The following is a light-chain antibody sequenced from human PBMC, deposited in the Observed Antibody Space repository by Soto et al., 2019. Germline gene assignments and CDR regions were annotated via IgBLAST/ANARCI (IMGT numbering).Light chain of an antibody. CDR2: WAS. J-gene: IGKJ4*01. CDR1: QSVLYSSNNKNY. Sequence: DIVMTQSPDSLAVSLGERATINCKSSQSVLYSSNNKNYLAWYQQKPGQPPKLLIYWASTRESGVPDRFSGSGSGTDCPLTISSLQAEDVAVYSCQQYYSTPLTFGGGTKVEIK. CDR3: QQYYSTPLT. V-gene: IGKV4-1*01.